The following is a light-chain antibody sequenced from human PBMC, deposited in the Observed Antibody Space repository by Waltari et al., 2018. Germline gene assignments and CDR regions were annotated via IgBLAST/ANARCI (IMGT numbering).Light chain of an antibody. Sequence: QLVLTQSPSASASLGASVKLTCTLSSGHSTSAIAWHQQQPEKGPRYLMKLNSDGTYTKGDGIPDRFSGSSSGAERYLTISSLQSEDAADYYCQAWGTGIVFGTGTKVTVL. CDR2: LNSDGTY. J-gene: IGLJ1*01. V-gene: IGLV4-69*01. CDR1: SGHSTSA. CDR3: QAWGTGIV.